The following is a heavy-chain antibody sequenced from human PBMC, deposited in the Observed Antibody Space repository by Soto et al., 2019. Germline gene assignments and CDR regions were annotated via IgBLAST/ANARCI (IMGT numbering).Heavy chain of an antibody. V-gene: IGHV4-59*12. CDR1: GGSISSYY. Sequence: QVQLQESGPGLVKPSETLSLTCTVSGGSISSYYWSCIRQPPGKGLEWIGYIYYSGSTNYNPSLKSRXXIXVXTSKNQFSLKLSSVTAADTAVYSCAREVAAAGHFDYWGQGTLVTVSS. J-gene: IGHJ4*02. CDR3: AREVAAAGHFDY. CDR2: IYYSGST. D-gene: IGHD6-13*01.